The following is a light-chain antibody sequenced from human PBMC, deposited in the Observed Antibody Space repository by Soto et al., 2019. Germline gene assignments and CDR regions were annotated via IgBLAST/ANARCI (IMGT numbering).Light chain of an antibody. CDR2: AAS. V-gene: IGKV1-6*01. CDR1: QDIGND. CDR3: LQDHDDSWA. Sequence: AIQMTQSPSSLSASVGDRITITCRASQDIGNDLGWYQQKPGKAPKVLIYAASNLHSGVPSRFSGSRSGADFTLTISGLQPEDFATYYCLQDHDDSWAFGQGTKV. J-gene: IGKJ1*01.